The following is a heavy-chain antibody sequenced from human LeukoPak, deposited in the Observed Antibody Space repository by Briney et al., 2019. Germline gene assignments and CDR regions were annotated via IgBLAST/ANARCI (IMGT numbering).Heavy chain of an antibody. J-gene: IGHJ4*02. Sequence: AGGSLRLSCAASGFTFSSYGMHWVRQAPGKGLEWVVFIRYDGSNKYYADSVKGRFTISRDNSKNTLYLQMNSLRAEDTAVYYCARGIAVAGSPYFDYWGQGTLVTVSS. CDR2: IRYDGSNK. CDR3: ARGIAVAGSPYFDY. CDR1: GFTFSSYG. V-gene: IGHV3-30*02. D-gene: IGHD6-19*01.